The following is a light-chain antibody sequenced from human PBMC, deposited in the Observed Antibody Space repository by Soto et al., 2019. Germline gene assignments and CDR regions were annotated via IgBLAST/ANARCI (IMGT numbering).Light chain of an antibody. CDR3: QQHINWPLT. Sequence: EIVLTQSPGTLSLSPGDRATLSCRASQSVSNTYLVWYQQKPGQAPRLLVYEASNRATGIPARFSGSGSGADFTLTISSLEPEDFALYYCQQHINWPLTFGGGTKVDIK. CDR2: EAS. J-gene: IGKJ4*01. V-gene: IGKV3-11*01. CDR1: QSVSNTY.